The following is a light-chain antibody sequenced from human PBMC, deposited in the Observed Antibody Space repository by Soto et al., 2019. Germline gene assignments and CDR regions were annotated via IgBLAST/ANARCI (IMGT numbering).Light chain of an antibody. J-gene: IGKJ1*01. V-gene: IGKV1-5*01. CDR2: HAS. Sequence: DIQMTQSPSSLSASVGDRVTITCRTSQSINTYLNWYQQKPGTAPKLLIYHASTLESGVPSRFSGSGSGTEFTLTISSLQPDDFATYYCQQYNSYSFGQGTKVDNK. CDR1: QSINTY. CDR3: QQYNSYS.